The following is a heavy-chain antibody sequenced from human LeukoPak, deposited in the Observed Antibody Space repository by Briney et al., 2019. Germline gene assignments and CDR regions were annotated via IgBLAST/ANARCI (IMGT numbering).Heavy chain of an antibody. Sequence: ASVKVSCRASGYTFTRYGISWVRQAPGQGLEWMGWISAYNGNTNYAQKVQGRVTMTTDTSTSTAYMEVRSLRSDDTAVYYCARRGHSSGYYYFDYWGQGTLVTVSP. CDR2: ISAYNGNT. V-gene: IGHV1-18*01. CDR1: GYTFTRYG. J-gene: IGHJ4*02. CDR3: ARRGHSSGYYYFDY. D-gene: IGHD3-22*01.